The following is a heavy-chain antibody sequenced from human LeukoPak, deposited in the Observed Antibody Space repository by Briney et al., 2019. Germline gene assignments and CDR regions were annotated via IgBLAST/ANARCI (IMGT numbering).Heavy chain of an antibody. J-gene: IGHJ4*02. V-gene: IGHV3-30-3*02. D-gene: IGHD3-22*01. Sequence: PGGSLRLSCAASGFTFSSYAMHWVRQAPGKGLEWVAVISYDGSNKYYADSVKGRFTISRDNSKNTLSLQMNSLRAEDTAVYYCAKRDSSGQFYFDYWGQGTLVTVSS. CDR1: GFTFSSYA. CDR3: AKRDSSGQFYFDY. CDR2: ISYDGSNK.